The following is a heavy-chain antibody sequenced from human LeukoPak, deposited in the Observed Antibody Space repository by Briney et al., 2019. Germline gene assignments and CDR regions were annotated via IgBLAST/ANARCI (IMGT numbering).Heavy chain of an antibody. CDR2: VYFSGNT. J-gene: IGHJ4*02. D-gene: IGHD2-21*02. CDR1: GASLSSYY. CDR3: ARRVVTTGLQYFDY. V-gene: IGHV4-39*01. Sequence: PSETLSLTCSVSGASLSSYYWGWNRHSPGKGLEWIGNVYFSGNTYYNPSLKSRVTISLDTSKNEVSLKLDSVTAADTAVYYCARRVVTTGLQYFDYWGQGMLVTVSS.